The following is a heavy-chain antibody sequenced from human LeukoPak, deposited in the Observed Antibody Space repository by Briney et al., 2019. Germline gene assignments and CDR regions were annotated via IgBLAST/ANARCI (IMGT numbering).Heavy chain of an antibody. CDR3: ARDYTGYFP. CDR2: ITTSDGNT. D-gene: IGHD3-9*01. J-gene: IGHJ5*02. V-gene: IGHV3-23*01. Sequence: GGSLRLSCAASGFTFSSYTMSWVRQAPGKGLEWVSTITTSDGNTYYADSVKGRFTVSRDNSKNTLFLQMNSLRAEDTAVYYCARDYTGYFPWGQGTLVIVSS. CDR1: GFTFSSYT.